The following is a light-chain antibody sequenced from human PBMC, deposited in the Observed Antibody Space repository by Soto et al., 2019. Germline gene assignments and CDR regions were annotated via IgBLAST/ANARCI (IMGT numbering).Light chain of an antibody. V-gene: IGLV6-57*03. J-gene: IGLJ2*01. CDR2: EDN. CDR3: QSYDSSNPHVI. CDR1: SGSIGSNY. Sequence: NFMLTQPHSVSESPGQTVTISCTRSSGSIGSNYVQWYQQRPGSAPTTVIYEDNQRPSGVPNRFSGSIDSSSNSASLTISGLKTEDEADYYCQSYDSSNPHVIFGGGTKLTVL.